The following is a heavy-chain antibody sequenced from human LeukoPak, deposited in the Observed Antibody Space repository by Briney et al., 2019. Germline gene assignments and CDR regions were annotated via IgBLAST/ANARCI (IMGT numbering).Heavy chain of an antibody. J-gene: IGHJ4*02. D-gene: IGHD2-8*01. V-gene: IGHV3-48*03. CDR1: GFTYSSYE. Sequence: GGCLSLSCAASGFTYSSYEMNWVRQAAGKGLEGVSYISSSGSTIYYADSVKGRFTISRDNAKNSLYLEMNSLRAEDTAVYYCARDKCVLDFDYWGQGTLVTVSS. CDR2: ISSSGSTI. CDR3: ARDKCVLDFDY.